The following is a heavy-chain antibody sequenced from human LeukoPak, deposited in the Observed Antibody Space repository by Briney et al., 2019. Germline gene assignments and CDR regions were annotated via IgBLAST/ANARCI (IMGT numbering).Heavy chain of an antibody. CDR2: ISGSGGST. J-gene: IGHJ6*04. Sequence: PGGSLRLSCAASGFTFSSYAMSWVRQAPGKGLEWVSAISGSGGSTYYADFVRGRFTISRDNSKNTLYLQMNSLRAEDTAVYYCAIDVLRFLEWFLGDVWGKGTTVTVSS. D-gene: IGHD3-3*01. V-gene: IGHV3-23*01. CDR3: AIDVLRFLEWFLGDV. CDR1: GFTFSSYA.